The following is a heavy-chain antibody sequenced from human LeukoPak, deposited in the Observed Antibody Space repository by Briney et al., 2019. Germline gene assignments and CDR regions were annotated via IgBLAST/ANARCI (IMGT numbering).Heavy chain of an antibody. D-gene: IGHD2-2*01. Sequence: ASVKVSCKASGYTFTSYGISWVRQAPGQGLEWMGWISAYNGNTNYAQKLQGRVTMTTDTSTSTAYMELSSLRSEDTAVYYCARGDIVVVPAAIPEDAFDIWGQGTMVTVSS. CDR3: ARGDIVVVPAAIPEDAFDI. J-gene: IGHJ3*02. CDR2: ISAYNGNT. V-gene: IGHV1-18*01. CDR1: GYTFTSYG.